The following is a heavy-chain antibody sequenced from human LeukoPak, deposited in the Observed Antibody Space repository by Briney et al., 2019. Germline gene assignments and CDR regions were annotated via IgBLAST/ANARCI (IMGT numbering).Heavy chain of an antibody. CDR1: GGSVKSPNSY. Sequence: SETLSLTCIVSGGSVKSPNSYWSWIRQPPGTGMEWIGNVYYIGTASYNSSLKSRVTISVDTSKNQFSLEMTSVTAADTAVYYCARNTSSSPWSDPWGQGTLVTVSS. J-gene: IGHJ5*02. D-gene: IGHD6-6*01. CDR3: ARNTSSSPWSDP. CDR2: VYYIGTA. V-gene: IGHV4-61*01.